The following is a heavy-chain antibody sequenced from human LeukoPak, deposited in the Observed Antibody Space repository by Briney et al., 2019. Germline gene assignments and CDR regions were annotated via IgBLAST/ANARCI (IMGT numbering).Heavy chain of an antibody. CDR2: IYSGGST. CDR1: GFAFSSYA. J-gene: IGHJ4*02. Sequence: PGGSLRLSCAASGFAFSSYAMTWVRQAPGKGLEWVSIIYSGGSTYYADSVKGRFTISRDNSKNTLYLQMNSLRAEDTAVYYCARDADSSTWSFDYWGQGTLVTVSS. D-gene: IGHD6-13*01. V-gene: IGHV3-53*01. CDR3: ARDADSSTWSFDY.